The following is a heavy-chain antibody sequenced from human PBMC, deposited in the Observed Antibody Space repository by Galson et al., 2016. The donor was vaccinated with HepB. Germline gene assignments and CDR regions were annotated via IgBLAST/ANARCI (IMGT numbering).Heavy chain of an antibody. Sequence: SVKVSCKASGYSFTGDYLHRVRRAPGQGLEWMGWINPNSGGTNYAQKFQGRVTMTRDTSISTAYMELSSLRSDDTAAYSCARPGRYGDRSVAFDIWGQGTMVTVSS. CDR2: INPNSGGT. D-gene: IGHD4-17*01. CDR3: ARPGRYGDRSVAFDI. J-gene: IGHJ3*02. CDR1: GYSFTGDY. V-gene: IGHV1-2*02.